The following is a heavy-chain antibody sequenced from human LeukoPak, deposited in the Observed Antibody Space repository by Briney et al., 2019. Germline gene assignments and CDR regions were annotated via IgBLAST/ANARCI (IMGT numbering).Heavy chain of an antibody. CDR2: IKQDGSEK. J-gene: IGHJ4*02. CDR3: GRVPAPYCSGTSCSRVYFDY. V-gene: IGHV3-7*01. Sequence: PGGSLRLSCAASGFTFSSYWMSWVRQAPGKGLEWVANIKQDGSEKYYVDSVKGRFTISRDNAKNSLYLQMNSLRAEDTAVYYCGRVPAPYCSGTSCSRVYFDYWGQGTLVTVSS. CDR1: GFTFSSYW. D-gene: IGHD2-2*01.